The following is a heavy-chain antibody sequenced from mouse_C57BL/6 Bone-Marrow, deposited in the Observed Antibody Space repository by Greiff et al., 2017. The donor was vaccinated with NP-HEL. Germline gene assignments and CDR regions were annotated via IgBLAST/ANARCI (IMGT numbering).Heavy chain of an antibody. D-gene: IGHD1-1*01. V-gene: IGHV1-64*01. CDR1: GYTFTSYW. CDR3: ASRGSTVVAPIAY. CDR2: IHPNSGST. J-gene: IGHJ3*01. Sequence: QVQLKQPGAELVKPGASVKLSCKASGYTFTSYWMHWVKQRPGQGLEWIGMIHPNSGSTNYNEKFKSKATLTVDKSSSTAYMQLSSLTSEDSAVYYCASRGSTVVAPIAYWGQGTLVTVSA.